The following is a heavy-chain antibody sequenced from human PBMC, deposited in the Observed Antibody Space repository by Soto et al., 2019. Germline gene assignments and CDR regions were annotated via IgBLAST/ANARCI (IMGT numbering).Heavy chain of an antibody. Sequence: PGESLKISCRGSGYSFTNYRIGWVRQMPGKGLEWMGMIYPGDSDATYSPSFQGQVTISADKSISTAYLQWSSLKASDSAIYYCVRLCGGNCDSPLYGTDVWGQGTTVTVSS. J-gene: IGHJ6*02. CDR2: IYPGDSDA. CDR1: GYSFTNYR. D-gene: IGHD2-15*01. V-gene: IGHV5-51*01. CDR3: VRLCGGNCDSPLYGTDV.